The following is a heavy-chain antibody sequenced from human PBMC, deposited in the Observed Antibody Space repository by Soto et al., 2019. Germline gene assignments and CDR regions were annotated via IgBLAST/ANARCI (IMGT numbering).Heavy chain of an antibody. CDR2: INHSGST. V-gene: IGHV4-34*01. Sequence: SETLSLTCAVYGGSFSGYDWSWIRQPPGKGLEWIGEINHSGSTNYNPSLKSRVTISVDTSKNQFSLKLSSVTAADTAVYYCATFRIAAAGTYHLLFDDWGQGTLVTVSS. CDR3: ATFRIAAAGTYHLLFDD. J-gene: IGHJ4*02. D-gene: IGHD6-13*01. CDR1: GGSFSGYD.